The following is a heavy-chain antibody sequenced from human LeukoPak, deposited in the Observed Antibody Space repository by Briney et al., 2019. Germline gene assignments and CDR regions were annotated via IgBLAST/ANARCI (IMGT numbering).Heavy chain of an antibody. CDR1: GFTFSSYG. V-gene: IGHV3-30*18. J-gene: IGHJ4*02. CDR2: ISYDGSNK. Sequence: GGSLRLSCAASGFTFSSYGMHWVRQAPGKGLEWVAVISYDGSNKYYADSVKGRFTISRDNSKNTLYLQMNSLRAEDTAVYYCAKDPRSVRIAVAVNIDYWGQGTLVTVSS. CDR3: AKDPRSVRIAVAVNIDY. D-gene: IGHD6-19*01.